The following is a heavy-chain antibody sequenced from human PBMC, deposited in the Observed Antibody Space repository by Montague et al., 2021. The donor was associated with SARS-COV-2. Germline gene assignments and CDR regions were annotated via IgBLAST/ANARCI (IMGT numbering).Heavy chain of an antibody. CDR2: ISGSGGST. CDR3: ASPRGIFGVVGDGFDY. J-gene: IGHJ4*02. V-gene: IGHV3-23*01. CDR1: GFTFSSYA. Sequence: SMRISCAASGFTFSSYAMSWVRQAPGKGLEWVSAISGSGGSTYYADSVKGRFTISRDNSKNTLYLQMNSLRAEDTAVYYCASPRGIFGVVGDGFDYWGQGTLVTVSS. D-gene: IGHD3-3*01.